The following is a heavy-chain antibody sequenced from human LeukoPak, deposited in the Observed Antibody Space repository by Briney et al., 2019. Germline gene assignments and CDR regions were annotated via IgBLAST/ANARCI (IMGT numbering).Heavy chain of an antibody. CDR3: ARGGRVGSWVHYMPFDY. D-gene: IGHD2-2*01. CDR2: ISSSGSTI. J-gene: IGHJ4*02. V-gene: IGHV3-11*01. Sequence: PGGSLRLSCAASGFTFSDYYMSWIRQAPGKGLEWVPYISSSGSTIYYADSVKGRFTISRDNAKNSLYLQMNSLRAEDMAVYYCARGGRVGSWVHYMPFDYWGQGTLVTVSS. CDR1: GFTFSDYY.